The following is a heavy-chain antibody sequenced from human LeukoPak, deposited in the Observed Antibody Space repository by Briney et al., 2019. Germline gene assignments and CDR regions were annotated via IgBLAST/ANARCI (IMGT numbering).Heavy chain of an antibody. CDR2: ISSSSSTI. Sequence: GGSLRLSCTASGFTFSSYSMNWVRQTPGKGLEWVSYISSSSSTIHYAASVKGRFTISRDNAKNSLYLEMNSLRAEDTAEYYCAPKMYYYDSSAYYPFDYWGQGTLVTVSS. CDR3: APKMYYYDSSAYYPFDY. J-gene: IGHJ4*02. D-gene: IGHD3-22*01. V-gene: IGHV3-48*01. CDR1: GFTFSSYS.